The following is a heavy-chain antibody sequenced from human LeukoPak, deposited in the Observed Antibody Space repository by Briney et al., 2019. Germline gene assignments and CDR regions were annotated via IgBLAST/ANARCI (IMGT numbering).Heavy chain of an antibody. CDR1: GGSVSSGSYY. D-gene: IGHD3-10*01. CDR3: ARDGSGSYNWFDP. CDR2: IYYSGST. J-gene: IGHJ5*02. Sequence: SETLSLTCTVSGGSVSSGSYYWSWIRQPPGKGLEWIGYIYYSGSTNYNPSLKSRVTISVDTSKNQFPLRLSSVTAADTAVYYCARDGSGSYNWFDPWGQGTLVTVSS. V-gene: IGHV4-61*01.